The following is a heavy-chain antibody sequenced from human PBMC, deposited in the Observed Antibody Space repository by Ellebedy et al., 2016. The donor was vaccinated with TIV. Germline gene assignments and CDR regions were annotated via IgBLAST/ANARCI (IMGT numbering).Heavy chain of an antibody. D-gene: IGHD3-10*01. CDR1: GFTFRSYA. CDR2: ISGSGGST. CDR3: AKDRRGYYGSGSNHYGMDV. J-gene: IGHJ6*02. Sequence: GGSLRLSXAASGFTFRSYAMSWVRQAPGKGLEWVSAISGSGGSTYYAESVKGRFTISRDNSKNTLYLQMNSLRAEDTAVYYCAKDRRGYYGSGSNHYGMDVWGQGTTVTVSS. V-gene: IGHV3-23*01.